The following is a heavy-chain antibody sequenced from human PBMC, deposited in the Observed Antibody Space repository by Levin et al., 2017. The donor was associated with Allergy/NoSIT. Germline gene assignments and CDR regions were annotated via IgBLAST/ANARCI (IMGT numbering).Heavy chain of an antibody. CDR1: GFTFSSYA. CDR2: ISGSGGST. CDR3: ARDRLVVPAAHFDY. V-gene: IGHV3-23*01. D-gene: IGHD2-2*01. J-gene: IGHJ4*02. Sequence: PGGSLRLSCAASGFTFSSYAMSWVRQAPGKGLEWVSAISGSGGSTYYADSVKGRFTISRDNSKNTLYLQMNSLRVEDTAVYYCARDRLVVPAAHFDYWGQGTLVTVSS.